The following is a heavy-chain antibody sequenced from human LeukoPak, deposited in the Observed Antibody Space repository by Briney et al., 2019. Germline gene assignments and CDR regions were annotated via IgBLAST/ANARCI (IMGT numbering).Heavy chain of an antibody. D-gene: IGHD3-3*01. J-gene: IGHJ4*02. CDR2: ISGSGDST. Sequence: GGSLRLSCAAPGFTFSNYAMSWVRQAPGKGLEWVSAISGSGDSTYYADSVKGRVTISRDSSMETLSLQMNSLRAEDTATYFCAKRLSFGVAIGDFDYWGQGTLVTVSS. V-gene: IGHV3-23*01. CDR3: AKRLSFGVAIGDFDY. CDR1: GFTFSNYA.